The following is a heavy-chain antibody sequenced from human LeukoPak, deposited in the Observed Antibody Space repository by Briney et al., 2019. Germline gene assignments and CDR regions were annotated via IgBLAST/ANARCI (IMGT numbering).Heavy chain of an antibody. Sequence: SGTLSLTCAVSGGSISSSDWWSWVRQPPGKGLEWIGEIYHSGSTNYNPSLKSRVSISIDKSNNQFSLKLTSVTAADTAVYYCAGGSSGYFDFWGQGTLVTVSS. CDR2: IYHSGST. J-gene: IGHJ4*02. D-gene: IGHD3-22*01. CDR3: AGGSSGYFDF. CDR1: GGSISSSDW. V-gene: IGHV4-4*02.